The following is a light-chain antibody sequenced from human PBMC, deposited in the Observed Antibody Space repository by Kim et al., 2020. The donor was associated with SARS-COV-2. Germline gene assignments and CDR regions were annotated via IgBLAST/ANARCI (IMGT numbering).Light chain of an antibody. J-gene: IGKJ1*01. CDR2: AAS. CDR1: QSVRSSY. Sequence: EIVLTQSPGTLSLSPGERATLSCRASQSVRSSYLAWYQQKPGQTPRLLMYAASTRAPGTPDRFSGSGSGTAFTLTISRLEPEDFAVYYCQQYGSSPKTFGQGTKVDI. CDR3: QQYGSSPKT. V-gene: IGKV3-20*01.